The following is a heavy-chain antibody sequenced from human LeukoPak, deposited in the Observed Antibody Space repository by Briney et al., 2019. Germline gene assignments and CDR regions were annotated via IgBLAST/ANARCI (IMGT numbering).Heavy chain of an antibody. J-gene: IGHJ6*03. CDR1: GYTFTGYY. V-gene: IGHV1-2*02. Sequence: ASVKVSCKASGYTFTGYYMHWVRQAPGQGLEWMGCINPNSGGTNYAQKFQGRATITADKSTSTAYMELSSLRSEDTAVYYCARKGYNWNHMDVWGKGTTVTVSS. CDR3: ARKGYNWNHMDV. CDR2: INPNSGGT. D-gene: IGHD1-20*01.